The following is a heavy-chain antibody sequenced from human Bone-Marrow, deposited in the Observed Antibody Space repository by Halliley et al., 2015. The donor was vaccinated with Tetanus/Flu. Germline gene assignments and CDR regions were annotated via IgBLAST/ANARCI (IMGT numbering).Heavy chain of an antibody. CDR3: ARDLAWGSDY. D-gene: IGHD3-16*01. CDR2: VYHSGST. Sequence: TLSLTCAVSGGSISSYNWWSWVRQPPGKGLEWIGEVYHSGSTNYNPSLKGRVNMSVDKSKNQFSLRLNSVTAADTAVYYCARDLAWGSDYWGQGTLVTVS. V-gene: IGHV4-4*02. CDR1: GGSISSYNW. J-gene: IGHJ4*02.